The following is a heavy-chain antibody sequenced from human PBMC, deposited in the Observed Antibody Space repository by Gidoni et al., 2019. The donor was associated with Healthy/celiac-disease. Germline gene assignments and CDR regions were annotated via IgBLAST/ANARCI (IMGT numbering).Heavy chain of an antibody. Sequence: QVQLVQSGAEVKKPGSSVKVYCKASGGTFSSYAISWVRQAPGQGLEWMGGIIPIFVTANYAQKFQGRVTITADESTSIAYMELGSLISEDTAVYYCARETEDFWSGYYPPLYYMDVWGKGTTVTVSS. CDR1: GGTFSSYA. J-gene: IGHJ6*03. CDR2: IIPIFVTA. V-gene: IGHV1-69*01. D-gene: IGHD3-3*01. CDR3: ARETEDFWSGYYPPLYYMDV.